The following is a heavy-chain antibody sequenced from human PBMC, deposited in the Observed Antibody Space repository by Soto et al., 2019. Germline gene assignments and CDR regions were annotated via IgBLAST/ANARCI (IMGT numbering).Heavy chain of an antibody. V-gene: IGHV4-61*01. J-gene: IGHJ4*02. D-gene: IGHD3-3*01. CDR3: ARTRVTHYDFWSGYRPTSLFDY. Sequence: SETLSLTCTVSGGYVSIDNYYWSWIRQPPGKGLEWIGYIFNRESTKYNPSLKSRVVVSVDTSKNQFSLTLKSVTAADTAVYYCARTRVTHYDFWSGYRPTSLFDYWGQGTLVTVSS. CDR1: GGYVSIDNYY. CDR2: IFNREST.